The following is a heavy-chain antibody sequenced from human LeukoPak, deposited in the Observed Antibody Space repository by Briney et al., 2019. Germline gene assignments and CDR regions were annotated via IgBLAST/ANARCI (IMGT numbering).Heavy chain of an antibody. CDR1: GFTFSGFS. V-gene: IGHV3-21*01. J-gene: IGHJ4*02. D-gene: IGHD6-19*01. CDR3: ARDLPSPVAGKNYFDS. CDR2: ISSRSKYI. Sequence: GGSLRLSCAASGFTFSGFSMHWVRQAPERGLEWVASISSRSKYIYYRDSMKGRFTISRDNAKNSLYLQLNSLRAEDTAVYFCARDLPSPVAGKNYFDSWGQGTLVIVSS.